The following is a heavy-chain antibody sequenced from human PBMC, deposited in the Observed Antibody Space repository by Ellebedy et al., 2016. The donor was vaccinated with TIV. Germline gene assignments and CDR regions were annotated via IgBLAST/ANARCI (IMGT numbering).Heavy chain of an antibody. CDR3: AKDLRGGGLDY. CDR2: IIGSDGRT. J-gene: IGHJ4*02. V-gene: IGHV3-23*01. D-gene: IGHD3-16*01. Sequence: GESLKISXAASGFAFSSSAMTWVRQAPGKGLEWVSGIIGSDGRTYYADSVKGRFTISTDNSKNTLYLQMNSLRAEDTAIYYCAKDLRGGGLDYWGQGTLVTVSS. CDR1: GFAFSSSA.